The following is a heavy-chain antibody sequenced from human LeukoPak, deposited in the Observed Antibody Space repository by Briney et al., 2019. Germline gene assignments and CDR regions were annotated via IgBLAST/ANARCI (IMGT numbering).Heavy chain of an antibody. D-gene: IGHD3-10*01. CDR3: AKDLVRGVDYYYYMDV. CDR2: ISGSGGST. Sequence: GGSLRLSCAASGFTFSSYAMSWVRQAPGKGLEWVSAISGSGGSTYYADSVKGRFTISRDNSKNTLYLQMNSLRAEDTAVYYCAKDLVRGVDYYYYMDVWGKGTTVTISS. CDR1: GFTFSSYA. V-gene: IGHV3-23*01. J-gene: IGHJ6*03.